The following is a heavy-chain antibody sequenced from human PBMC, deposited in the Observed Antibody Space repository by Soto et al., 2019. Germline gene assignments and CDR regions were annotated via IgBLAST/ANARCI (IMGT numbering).Heavy chain of an antibody. V-gene: IGHV1-69*01. CDR3: ARVFPDGWVEPGVVRGYLDT. CDR1: ADSFSSYG. CDR2: IIPIFGTT. J-gene: IGHJ4*02. D-gene: IGHD3-3*01. Sequence: QVQLVQSGAEVKEPGSAVKVSCKAPADSFSSYGISWVRQAPGQGLEWMGGIIPIFGTTNYAEKFQGRDTITADESTNTAYMELSSLRSEDTALYYCARVFPDGWVEPGVVRGYLDTWGRGTLVTVSS.